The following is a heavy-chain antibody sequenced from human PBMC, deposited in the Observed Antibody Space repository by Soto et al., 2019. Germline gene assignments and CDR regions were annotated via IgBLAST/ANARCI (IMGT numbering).Heavy chain of an antibody. CDR2: IYPGDSDT. Sequence: PGESLKISCKGSGYSFTSYWIGWARQMPGKGLEWMGIIYPGDSDTRYSPSFQGQVTISADKSISTAYLQWSSLKASDTAMYYCARTAAAGKYYYGMDVWGQGTTVTGLL. CDR1: GYSFTSYW. CDR3: ARTAAAGKYYYGMDV. V-gene: IGHV5-51*01. D-gene: IGHD6-13*01. J-gene: IGHJ6*02.